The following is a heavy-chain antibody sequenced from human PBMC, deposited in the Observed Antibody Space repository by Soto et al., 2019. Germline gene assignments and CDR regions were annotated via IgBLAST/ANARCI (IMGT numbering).Heavy chain of an antibody. Sequence: SETLSLTCAVYGGSFSGYYWSWIRQPPGKGLEWIGEINHSGSTNYNPSLKSRVTISVDTSKNQFSLKLSSVTAADTAVYYCARAFFYYDYIWGSYRSYYFDHWGQGTLVTVSS. J-gene: IGHJ4*02. D-gene: IGHD3-16*02. CDR2: INHSGST. CDR3: ARAFFYYDYIWGSYRSYYFDH. CDR1: GGSFSGYY. V-gene: IGHV4-34*01.